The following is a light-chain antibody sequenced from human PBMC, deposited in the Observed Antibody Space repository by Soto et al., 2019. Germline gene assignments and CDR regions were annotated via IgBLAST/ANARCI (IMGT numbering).Light chain of an antibody. CDR2: AAS. CDR3: QQLNSYPPT. CDR1: QGISSY. J-gene: IGKJ4*01. Sequence: IQLTQSPSSLSASVGDRVTITCRASQGISSYLAWYQQKPGKPPKLLIYAASTLQSGVPSRFSGSGSGTDFTLTISSLQPEDFATYYCQQLNSYPPTFGGGTKVEIK. V-gene: IGKV1-9*01.